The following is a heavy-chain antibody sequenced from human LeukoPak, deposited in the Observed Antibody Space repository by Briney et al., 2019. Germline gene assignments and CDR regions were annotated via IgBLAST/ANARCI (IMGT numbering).Heavy chain of an antibody. Sequence: GESLKISCKGSGYSFTDYWIGWGRQMPGKGVEWMGIIYPGDSDTRYSPSFRGQVTISADKSISTAYLQWRSLKASDTGMYYCAGSSGDFWSGYTFDYWGQGTLVTVSS. D-gene: IGHD3-3*01. CDR3: AGSSGDFWSGYTFDY. CDR1: GYSFTDYW. V-gene: IGHV5-51*01. CDR2: IYPGDSDT. J-gene: IGHJ4*02.